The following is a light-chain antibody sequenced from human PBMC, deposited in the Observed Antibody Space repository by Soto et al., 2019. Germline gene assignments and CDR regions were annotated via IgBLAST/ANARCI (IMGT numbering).Light chain of an antibody. CDR1: SSDVGGYDS. J-gene: IGLJ2*01. V-gene: IGLV2-14*01. Sequence: QSALTQPASVSGSPGQSITISRTGTSSDVGGYDSVSWYQQHPGKAPKLMIYEVSNRPSGVSSPFSGSKSGNTASLTISGLQAEDEADYYCSSYTSSSTVGVFGGGTKLTVL. CDR2: EVS. CDR3: SSYTSSSTVGV.